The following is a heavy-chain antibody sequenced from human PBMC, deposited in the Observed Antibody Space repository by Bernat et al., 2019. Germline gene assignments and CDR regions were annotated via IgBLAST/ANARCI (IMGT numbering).Heavy chain of an antibody. Sequence: QVQLVESGGGVVQPGRSLRLSCAASGFTFSSYGMHWVRQAPGKGLEWVAVISYDGSKKYYADSVKGRFTISRDNSKNTLYLQMNSLRAEDTAVYYCAKDLSRVVVAATGDAFDIWGQGTMVTVSS. CDR3: AKDLSRVVVAATGDAFDI. D-gene: IGHD2-15*01. J-gene: IGHJ3*02. V-gene: IGHV3-30*18. CDR1: GFTFSSYG. CDR2: ISYDGSKK.